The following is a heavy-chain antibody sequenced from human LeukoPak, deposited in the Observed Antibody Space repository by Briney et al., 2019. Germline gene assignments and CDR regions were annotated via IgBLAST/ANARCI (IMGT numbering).Heavy chain of an antibody. D-gene: IGHD3-16*01. J-gene: IGHJ4*02. CDR1: GFTFSSYA. CDR2: ISYDGSNK. CDR3: ARGPLRGGAFDY. Sequence: PGRSLRLSCAASGFTFSSYAMHWVRQALGKGLEWVAVISYDGSNKYYADSVKGRFTISRDNSKNTLYLQMNSLRAEDTAVYYCARGPLRGGAFDYWGQGTLVTVSS. V-gene: IGHV3-30-3*01.